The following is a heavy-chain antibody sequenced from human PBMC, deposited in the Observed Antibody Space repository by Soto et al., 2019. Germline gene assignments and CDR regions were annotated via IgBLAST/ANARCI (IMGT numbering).Heavy chain of an antibody. CDR2: MNPNSGNT. CDR3: ARVLSRLFLEWLSDILQTYYYYMDV. D-gene: IGHD3-3*01. J-gene: IGHJ6*03. CDR1: GYTFTSYD. Sequence: ASVKVSCKASGYTFTSYDINWVRQATGQGLEWMGWMNPNSGNTGYAQKFQGRVTMTRNTSISTAYMELSSLRSEDTAVYYCARVLSRLFLEWLSDILQTYYYYMDVWGKGTTVTVSS. V-gene: IGHV1-8*01.